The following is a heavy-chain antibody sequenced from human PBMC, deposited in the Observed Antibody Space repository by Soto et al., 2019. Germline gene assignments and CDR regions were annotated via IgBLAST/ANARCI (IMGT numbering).Heavy chain of an antibody. CDR1: GFTFSGSA. V-gene: IGHV3-73*01. J-gene: IGHJ5*02. Sequence: GGSLRLSCAASGFTFSGSAMHWVRQASGEGLEWVGRIRSKANSYATAYAASVKGRFTISRDDSKNTAYLQMNSLKTEDTAVYYCTRLIDIVVVPAAMEDWFDPWGQGTLVTVSS. D-gene: IGHD2-2*01. CDR3: TRLIDIVVVPAAMEDWFDP. CDR2: IRSKANSYAT.